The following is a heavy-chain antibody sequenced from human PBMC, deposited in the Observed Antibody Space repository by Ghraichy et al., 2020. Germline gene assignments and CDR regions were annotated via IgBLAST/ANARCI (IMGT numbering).Heavy chain of an antibody. D-gene: IGHD3-3*01. CDR2: IKRKVNGGTT. J-gene: IGHJ6*03. CDR1: GFIFADYT. V-gene: IGHV3-49*04. CDR3: SRDLFWNMDV. Sequence: GGSLRLSCTTSGFIFADYTMNWVRQAPGKGLEWVGFIKRKVNGGTTEYAASVQGRFTISGDGSNIVYLQMNSLKTEDTAIYYCSRDLFWNMDVWGKGTTVTVSS.